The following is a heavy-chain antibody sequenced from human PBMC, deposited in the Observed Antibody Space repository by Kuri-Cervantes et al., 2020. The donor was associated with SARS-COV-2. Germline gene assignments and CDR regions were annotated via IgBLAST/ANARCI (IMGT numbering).Heavy chain of an antibody. CDR2: INHSGST. Sequence: GSLRLSCTVSGGSISSHYWSWIRQPPGKGLEWIGEINHSGSTNYNPSLKSRVTISVDTSKNQFSLNLSSVTAADTAVYYCARPGGFLDVWGKGTTVTVSS. CDR3: ARPGGFLDV. D-gene: IGHD4-23*01. J-gene: IGHJ6*04. CDR1: GGSISSHY. V-gene: IGHV4-34*01.